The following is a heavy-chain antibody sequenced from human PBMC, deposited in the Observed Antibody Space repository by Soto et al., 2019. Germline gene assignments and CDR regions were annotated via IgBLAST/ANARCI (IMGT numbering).Heavy chain of an antibody. V-gene: IGHV4-59*08. J-gene: IGHJ4*02. CDR1: GGSISNYY. D-gene: IGHD6-13*01. CDR2: MYYSGST. CDR3: ARRYSSSFDY. Sequence: PSETLSLTCTVSGGSISNYYWSWIRQPPGKGLEWIGYMYYSGSTNYNPSLKSRVTISVDTSKNQFSLKLSSVTAADTAVYYCARRYSSSFDYWGQGTLVTVSS.